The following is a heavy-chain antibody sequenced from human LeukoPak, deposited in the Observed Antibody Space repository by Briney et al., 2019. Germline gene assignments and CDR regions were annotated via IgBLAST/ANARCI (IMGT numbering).Heavy chain of an antibody. CDR2: IYYSGST. Sequence: SETLSLTCTASGGSISSYYWSWIRQPPGKGLEWIGYIYYSGSTNYNPSLKSRVTISVDTSKNQFSLKLSSVTAADTAVYYCASLWAAAGTWDYYYYMDVWGKGTTVTVSS. J-gene: IGHJ6*03. D-gene: IGHD6-13*01. CDR1: GGSISSYY. V-gene: IGHV4-59*01. CDR3: ASLWAAAGTWDYYYYMDV.